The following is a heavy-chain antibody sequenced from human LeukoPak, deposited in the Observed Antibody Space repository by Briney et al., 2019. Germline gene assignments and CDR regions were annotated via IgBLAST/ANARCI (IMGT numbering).Heavy chain of an antibody. CDR1: GFIFSNYG. V-gene: IGHV3-21*01. J-gene: IGHJ4*02. CDR3: ARGRWLPYFDY. Sequence: GGSLRLSCAASGFIFSNYGMSWVRQAPGKGLEWVSSISFSSTHIYYADSIQGRFTISRDNAKNTLYLQMNGLRAEDTAVYYCARGRWLPYFDYWGQGTLVTVSS. D-gene: IGHD5-24*01. CDR2: ISFSSTHI.